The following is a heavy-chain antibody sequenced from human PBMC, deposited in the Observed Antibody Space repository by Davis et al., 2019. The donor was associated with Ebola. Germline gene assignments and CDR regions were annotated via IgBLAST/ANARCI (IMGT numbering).Heavy chain of an antibody. Sequence: GESLKISCAASGFTFSTYAMHWVRQAPGKGLEWVAVISHDGSNKYYADSVKGRFTISRDKSKNTLYLQMNSLRAEDTAVYYCAKLELRGYWGQGTLVTVSS. D-gene: IGHD1-7*01. CDR1: GFTFSTYA. J-gene: IGHJ4*02. CDR2: ISHDGSNK. CDR3: AKLELRGY. V-gene: IGHV3-30-3*02.